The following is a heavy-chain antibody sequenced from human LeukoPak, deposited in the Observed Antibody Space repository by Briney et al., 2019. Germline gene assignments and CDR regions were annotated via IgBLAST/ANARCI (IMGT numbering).Heavy chain of an antibody. Sequence: KPSETLSLTCTVSGGSISSYYWSWIRQPPGKGLEWIGSIYYTWSTYYNPSLKSRVTISVDTSKNQFSLNLSSVTAADTAVYYCARHEWRSNGVCYCFDIWGQGTMVTVSS. D-gene: IGHD2-8*01. CDR1: GGSISSYY. V-gene: IGHV4-59*05. CDR3: ARHEWRSNGVCYCFDI. J-gene: IGHJ3*02. CDR2: IYYTWST.